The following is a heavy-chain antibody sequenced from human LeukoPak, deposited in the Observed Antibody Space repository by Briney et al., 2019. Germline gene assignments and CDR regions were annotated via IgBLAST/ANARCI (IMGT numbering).Heavy chain of an antibody. CDR2: ISADGGSP. V-gene: IGHV3-23*01. CDR1: GFTFGSYA. CDR3: ARDRDFPRDQFDY. J-gene: IGHJ4*02. D-gene: IGHD2-21*02. Sequence: PGGSLRLSCAASGFTFGSYAMSWVRQAPGKGLEWVSAISADGGSPWYAGSVRGRSTISRDNSKNTVYLQMESLRVEDTAVYFCARDRDFPRDQFDYWGQGTLVTVSS.